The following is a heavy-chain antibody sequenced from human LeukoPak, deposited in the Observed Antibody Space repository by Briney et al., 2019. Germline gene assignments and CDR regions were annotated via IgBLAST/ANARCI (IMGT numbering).Heavy chain of an antibody. J-gene: IGHJ4*02. CDR1: GGSISSYY. V-gene: IGHV4-59*01. D-gene: IGHD3-22*01. Sequence: PSETLSLTCTVSGGSISSYYWSWIRQPPGKGLEWIGYIYYSGSTNYNPSLKSRVTISVDTSKNQFSLKLSSVTAADTAVYYCASTYYYDSSGYYYVFDYWGQGTLVTVS. CDR3: ASTYYYDSSGYYYVFDY. CDR2: IYYSGST.